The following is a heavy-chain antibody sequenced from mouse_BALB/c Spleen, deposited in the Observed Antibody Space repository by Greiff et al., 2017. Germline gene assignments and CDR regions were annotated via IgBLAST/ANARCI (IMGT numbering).Heavy chain of an antibody. D-gene: IGHD3-3*01. CDR1: GYTFTDYA. J-gene: IGHJ2*01. Sequence: QVQLKESGAELVRPGVSVKISCKGSGYTFTDYAMHWVKQSHAKSLEWIGVISTYYGDASYNQKFKGKATMTVDKSSSTAYMELARLTSEDSAIYYCAKGTGKTGGYFDYWGQGTTLTVSS. CDR2: ISTYYGDA. V-gene: IGHV1S137*01. CDR3: AKGTGKTGGYFDY.